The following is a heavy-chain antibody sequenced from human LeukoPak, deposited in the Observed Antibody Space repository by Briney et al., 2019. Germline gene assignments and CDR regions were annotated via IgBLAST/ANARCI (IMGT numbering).Heavy chain of an antibody. CDR3: AKRGVVIRVILVGFHKEAYYFDS. D-gene: IGHD3-22*01. V-gene: IGHV3-23*01. Sequence: GGSLRLSCAVSGIALSNYAMSWVRQAPGKGLEWVAGISGSGGGTNYADSVKGRFTISRDNSKNSLYLQMNNLRVDDTAVYFCAKRGVVIRVILVGFHKEAYYFDSWGQGALVTVSS. CDR1: GIALSNYA. J-gene: IGHJ4*02. CDR2: ISGSGGGT.